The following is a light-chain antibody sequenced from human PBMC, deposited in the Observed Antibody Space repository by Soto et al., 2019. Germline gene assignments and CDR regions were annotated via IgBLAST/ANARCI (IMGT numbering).Light chain of an antibody. CDR3: QQYDNMPLT. V-gene: IGKV1-33*01. Sequence: IQMTQSPSALSASVGDRVTITCQASQDIGNYLNWYQQKPGKAPALLIYDAYTLETGVPSRFSGSGFGTDFSFTINSLQPEDIATYYCQQYDNMPLTFGGGTKLEIK. CDR2: DAY. J-gene: IGKJ4*01. CDR1: QDIGNY.